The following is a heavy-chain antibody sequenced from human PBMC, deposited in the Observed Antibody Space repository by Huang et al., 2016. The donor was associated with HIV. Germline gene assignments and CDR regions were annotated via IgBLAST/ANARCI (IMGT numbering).Heavy chain of an antibody. CDR3: AAGVVPAADYYYYYGMDV. D-gene: IGHD2-2*01. Sequence: QVQLVQSGAEVKKPGASVKVSCKASGYTFTGYYMHWVRQAPGQRLEWMGWIKPNSGGKNSAQKFHGRVTMTRDTSISTAYMELSRLRSDDTAVYYCAAGVVPAADYYYYYGMDVWGQGTTVTVSS. CDR2: IKPNSGGK. CDR1: GYTFTGYY. V-gene: IGHV1-2*02. J-gene: IGHJ6*02.